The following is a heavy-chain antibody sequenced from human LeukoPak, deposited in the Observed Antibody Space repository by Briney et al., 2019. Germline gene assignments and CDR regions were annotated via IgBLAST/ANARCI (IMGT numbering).Heavy chain of an antibody. CDR2: ISWNSGSI. Sequence: GGSLRLSCAASGFTFDDYAMHWVRQAPGKGLEWVSGISWNSGSIGYADSVKGRFTISRDNAKNSRYLQMNSLRAEDTALYYCAKVRNKWELLGVDAFDIWGQGTMVTVSS. D-gene: IGHD1-26*01. J-gene: IGHJ3*02. V-gene: IGHV3-9*01. CDR3: AKVRNKWELLGVDAFDI. CDR1: GFTFDDYA.